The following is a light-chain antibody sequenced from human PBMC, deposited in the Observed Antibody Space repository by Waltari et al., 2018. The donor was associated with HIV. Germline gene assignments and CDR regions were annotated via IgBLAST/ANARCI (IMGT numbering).Light chain of an antibody. CDR1: QSVSSY. V-gene: IGKV3-11*01. CDR3: QQRSNWPLTLT. Sequence: EIVLTQSPGTLSLSPGERATLSCRASQSVSSYLAWYQQRPGQAPRLLIYDASNRATGIPARFSGSGSGTDFTLTISSLEPEDFAFYYCQQRSNWPLTLTFGGGTKVEIK. CDR2: DAS. J-gene: IGKJ4*01.